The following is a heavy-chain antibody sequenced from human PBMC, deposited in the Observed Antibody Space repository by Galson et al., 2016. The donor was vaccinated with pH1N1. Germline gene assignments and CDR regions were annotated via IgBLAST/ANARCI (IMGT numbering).Heavy chain of an antibody. Sequence: SVKVSCKASGYTFSSSGISWVRQAPGKGLEWMGWISGYNGNTKYEQKIQGRVSMTIDTSTSTMYMELRSLRSDDTALYYCARMSGSSRYLDYWGQGTLVTVSS. CDR1: GYTFSSSG. D-gene: IGHD1-26*01. CDR2: ISGYNGNT. CDR3: ARMSGSSRYLDY. J-gene: IGHJ4*02. V-gene: IGHV1-18*01.